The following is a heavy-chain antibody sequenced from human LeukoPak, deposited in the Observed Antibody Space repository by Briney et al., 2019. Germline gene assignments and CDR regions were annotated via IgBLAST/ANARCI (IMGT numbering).Heavy chain of an antibody. CDR2: ISAYNGRT. J-gene: IGHJ6*02. V-gene: IGHV1-18*01. CDR3: ARDQLRYYGSDTYYSDMDF. D-gene: IGHD3-10*01. CDR1: GYSFTSYA. Sequence: ASVKVSCKASGYSFTSYAIAWVRQAPGEGLEWMGWISAYNGRTNYAQKFRGRITMTTDTSTNTGYMELRSLRLDDTAVYFCARDQLRYYGSDTYYSDMDFWGQGTAVTVSS.